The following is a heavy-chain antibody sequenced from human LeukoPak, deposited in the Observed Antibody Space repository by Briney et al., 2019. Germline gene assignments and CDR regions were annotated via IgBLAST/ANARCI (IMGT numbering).Heavy chain of an antibody. CDR2: INSDGSST. CDR1: GFTFSNYA. V-gene: IGHV3-74*01. J-gene: IGHJ3*02. Sequence: PGRSLRLSCTASGFTFSNYAMHWVRQAPGKGLVWVSRINSDGSSTSYADSVKGRFTISRDNAKNTLYLQMDSLRAEDTAVYYCARGWRDAFDIWGQGTMVTVSS. D-gene: IGHD2-15*01. CDR3: ARGWRDAFDI.